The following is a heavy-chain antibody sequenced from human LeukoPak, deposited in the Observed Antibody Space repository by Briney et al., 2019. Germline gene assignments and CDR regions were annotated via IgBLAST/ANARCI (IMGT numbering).Heavy chain of an antibody. V-gene: IGHV1-18*01. CDR3: ARLRLGELSLGFDP. J-gene: IGHJ5*02. D-gene: IGHD3-16*02. Sequence: ASVKVSCKASGYTFTNYAITWVRQAPGQGPEWMGWISPYNGDRRDALKFQDRVTMTTDTSTTTAYMELRSLRSDDTAVYYCARLRLGELSLGFDPWGQGTLVTVSS. CDR2: ISPYNGDR. CDR1: GYTFTNYA.